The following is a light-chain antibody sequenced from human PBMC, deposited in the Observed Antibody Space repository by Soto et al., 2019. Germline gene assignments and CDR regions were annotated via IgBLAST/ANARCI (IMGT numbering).Light chain of an antibody. V-gene: IGLV3-21*02. J-gene: IGLJ3*02. CDR2: DDS. CDR1: NIGSKS. CDR3: QVWDSSSDHPNWV. Sequence: SYELTQPPSVSVAPGQTARITCGGNNIGSKSVHWYQQKPGQAPVLVGYDDSDRPAGIPERFSGSNSGNTATLTISSVEAGDEADYYCQVWDSSSDHPNWVFGGGTKLTVL.